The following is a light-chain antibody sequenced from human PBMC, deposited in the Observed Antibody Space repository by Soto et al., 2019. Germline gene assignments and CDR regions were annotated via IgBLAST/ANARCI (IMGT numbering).Light chain of an antibody. V-gene: IGKV1-5*01. CDR1: QSISSW. Sequence: DIQMTQSPSTLSASVGYRVTITCRASQSISSWLAWYQQKPGKAPKLLIYDASSLESGVPSRFSGSGSGTEFTLTISSLQPDDFATYYCQQYNSYPRTFGQGTTGDIK. CDR2: DAS. CDR3: QQYNSYPRT. J-gene: IGKJ1*01.